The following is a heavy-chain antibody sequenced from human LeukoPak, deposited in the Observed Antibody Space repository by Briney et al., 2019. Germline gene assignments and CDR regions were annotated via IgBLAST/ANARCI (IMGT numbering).Heavy chain of an antibody. V-gene: IGHV3-23*01. J-gene: IGHJ4*02. CDR1: GFTFSSYA. CDR2: ISGSGGST. CDR3: AKVRLGIAVAGY. D-gene: IGHD6-19*01. Sequence: GSLRLSCAASGFTFSSYAMSWVRQAPGKGLEWVSAISGSGGSTYYADSVKGRFTISRDNSKNTLYLQMNSLRAEDAAVYYCAKVRLGIAVAGYWGQGTLVTVSS.